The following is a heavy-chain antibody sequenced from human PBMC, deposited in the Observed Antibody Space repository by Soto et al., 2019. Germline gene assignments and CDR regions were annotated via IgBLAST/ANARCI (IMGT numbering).Heavy chain of an antibody. V-gene: IGHV4-30-4*01. Sequence: QVQLQESGPGLVKPSQTLSLTCTVSGGSISSGDYYWSWIRQPPGKGLEWIGYIYYSGSTYYNPSLTRRVTISVDTSTNQSSLTLSSVTAADTAVYYCARAQGSGFLVSWGQGTLVTVSS. D-gene: IGHD3-10*01. J-gene: IGHJ4*02. CDR3: ARAQGSGFLVS. CDR1: GGSISSGDYY. CDR2: IYYSGST.